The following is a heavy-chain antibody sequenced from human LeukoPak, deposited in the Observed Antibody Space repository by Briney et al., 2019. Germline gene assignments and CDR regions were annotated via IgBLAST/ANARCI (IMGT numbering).Heavy chain of an antibody. J-gene: IGHJ5*02. D-gene: IGHD2-8*01. V-gene: IGHV4-4*09. CDR1: GGSISSYY. CDR3: ARQDRYCTNGVCSLNWFDP. Sequence: KPSETLSLTCTVSGGSISSYYWSWIRQTPGKGLEWIGYIYTSGSTNYNPSLKSRVTISVDTSKNQFSLKLSSVTAADTAVYYCARQDRYCTNGVCSLNWFDPWGQGTLVTVSS. CDR2: IYTSGST.